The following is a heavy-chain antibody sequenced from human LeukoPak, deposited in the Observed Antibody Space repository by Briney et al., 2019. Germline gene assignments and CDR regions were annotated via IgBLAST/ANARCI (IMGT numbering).Heavy chain of an antibody. J-gene: IGHJ5*02. CDR1: GGTFISYT. CDR2: IIPILGIA. V-gene: IGHV1-69*02. CDR3: ASYPYYYGSGALNNWFDP. Sequence: SVKVSCKASGGTFISYTVSWVRQAPGQGLEWMGRIIPILGIANYAQKFQGRVTITADKSTSTAYMELSSLRSEDTAVYYCASYPYYYGSGALNNWFDPWGQGTLVTVSS. D-gene: IGHD3-10*01.